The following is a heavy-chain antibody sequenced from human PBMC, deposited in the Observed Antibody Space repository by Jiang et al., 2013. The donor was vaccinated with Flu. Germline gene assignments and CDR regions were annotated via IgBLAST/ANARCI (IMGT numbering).Heavy chain of an antibody. CDR2: ISGSGGST. D-gene: IGHD4-11*01. Sequence: VQLLESGGGLVQPGGSLRLSCAASGFTFSSYTMSWVRQAPGKGLEWVSAISGSGGSTYFADSVKGRFTISRDNSKNTMYLQMNSLRAEDTAVYYCATLHGDYFDYWGQGTLVTVSS. CDR3: ATLHGDYFDY. V-gene: IGHV3-23*01. J-gene: IGHJ4*02. CDR1: GFTFSSYT.